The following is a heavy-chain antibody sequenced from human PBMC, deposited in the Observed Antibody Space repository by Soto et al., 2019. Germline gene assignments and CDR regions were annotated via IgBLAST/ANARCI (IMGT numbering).Heavy chain of an antibody. V-gene: IGHV3-53*01. D-gene: IGHD3-22*01. J-gene: IGHJ3*02. CDR1: GFTVSSNY. Sequence: PGGSLRLSCAASGFTVSSNYMSWVRQAPGKGLEWVSVIYSGGSTYYADSVKGRFTISRDNSKNTLYLQMNSLRAEDTAVYYCARDKDSSGYSPSDAFDIWGQGTMVTVSS. CDR3: ARDKDSSGYSPSDAFDI. CDR2: IYSGGST.